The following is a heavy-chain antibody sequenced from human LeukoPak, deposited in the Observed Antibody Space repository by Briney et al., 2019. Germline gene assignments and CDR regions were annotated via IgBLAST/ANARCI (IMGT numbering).Heavy chain of an antibody. J-gene: IGHJ4*02. D-gene: IGHD3-3*01. CDR3: ARGVRSWSGYFPHDY. Sequence: GGSLRLSCAASGFTFSSYGMSWVRQAPGKGLEWVSYISSSGSTIYYADSVKGRFTISRDNAKNSLYLQMNSLRAEDTAVYYCARGVRSWSGYFPHDYWGQGTLVTVSS. CDR1: GFTFSSYG. CDR2: ISSSGSTI. V-gene: IGHV3-48*04.